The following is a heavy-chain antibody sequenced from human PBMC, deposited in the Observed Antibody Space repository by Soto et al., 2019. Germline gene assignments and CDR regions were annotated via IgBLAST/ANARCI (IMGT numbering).Heavy chain of an antibody. CDR2: IYPGDSDT. V-gene: IGHV5-51*01. CDR1: GYTFTNYW. Sequence: PGESLKISCKGSGYTFTNYWIGWVRQMPGKDLEWMGIIYPGDSDTKYNPSFQGQVTISADKSITTTYLRWTSLKASDTAIYYCAASIFYYALDVWGQGTRVTVSS. CDR3: AASIFYYALDV. D-gene: IGHD1-26*01. J-gene: IGHJ3*01.